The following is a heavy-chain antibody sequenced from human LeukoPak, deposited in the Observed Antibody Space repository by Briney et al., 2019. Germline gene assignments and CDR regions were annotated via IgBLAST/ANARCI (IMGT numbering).Heavy chain of an antibody. Sequence: GGSLRLSCAASGFTFSSSAMSWVRQAPGKGLDWVSAISGSGGSTYYADFVKGRFPISSAHAKKTLYPQMNSLRAEDTAVYYCAKDEDGYYDILTGYFRAFDYWGQGTLVTVSS. CDR1: GFTFSSSA. D-gene: IGHD3-9*01. V-gene: IGHV3-23*01. CDR3: AKDEDGYYDILTGYFRAFDY. J-gene: IGHJ4*02. CDR2: ISGSGGST.